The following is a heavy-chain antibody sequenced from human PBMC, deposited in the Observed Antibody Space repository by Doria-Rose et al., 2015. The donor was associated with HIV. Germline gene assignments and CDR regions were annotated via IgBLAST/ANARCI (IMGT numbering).Heavy chain of an antibody. Sequence: ITLKESGPVLVKPTETLTLTCTVSGVSLSSPGMGASWIRQPPGKALEWLANIYSDDERSCKTSLKSRLTISRGTSKSQVVLTMTDMDPVDTATYYCARIKSSRWYHKYYFDFWGQGTLVIVSA. CDR2: IYSDDER. V-gene: IGHV2-26*01. J-gene: IGHJ4*02. CDR1: GVSLSSPGMG. CDR3: ARIKSSRWYHKYYFDF. D-gene: IGHD6-13*01.